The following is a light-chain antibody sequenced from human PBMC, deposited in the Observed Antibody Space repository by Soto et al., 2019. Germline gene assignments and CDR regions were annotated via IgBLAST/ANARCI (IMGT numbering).Light chain of an antibody. CDR2: DAS. Sequence: DIQMTQSPSSLYASVGDRVTIACQSSHDVSRNLNWFQQKPGEAPKLLIYDASNLERGVPSRFSGSWSGTHFTFTISRLQADDVATYYCQQYNSMLSFGGGT. CDR1: HDVSRN. CDR3: QQYNSMLS. J-gene: IGKJ4*01. V-gene: IGKV1-33*01.